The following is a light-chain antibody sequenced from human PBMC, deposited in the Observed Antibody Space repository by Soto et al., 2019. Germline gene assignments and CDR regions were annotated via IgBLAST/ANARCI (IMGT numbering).Light chain of an antibody. CDR2: WAS. CDR1: QSVLYSSNNKDY. Sequence: DIVMTQSPASLAVSLGERATINCKSSQSVLYSSNNKDYLAWYQQKPGQPPKLLIYWASTRESGVPDRFSGSGSGTDFTLTISSLQAEDVAVYYCHQYYSTPHTFGQGTKLEIK. J-gene: IGKJ2*01. CDR3: HQYYSTPHT. V-gene: IGKV4-1*01.